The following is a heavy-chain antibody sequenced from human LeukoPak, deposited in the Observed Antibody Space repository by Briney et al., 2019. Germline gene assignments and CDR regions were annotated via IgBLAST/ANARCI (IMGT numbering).Heavy chain of an antibody. CDR2: VKQDGSEK. CDR3: ARDRRIYYDSSGYNWFDP. D-gene: IGHD3-22*01. Sequence: SGGSLRLSCAASGFTSSSYWMSWVRQAPGKGLEWVANVKQDGSEKYYVDSVKGRFTISRDNAKNSLYLQMNSLRAEDTAVYYCARDRRIYYDSSGYNWFDPWGQGTLVTVSS. CDR1: GFTSSSYW. V-gene: IGHV3-7*01. J-gene: IGHJ5*02.